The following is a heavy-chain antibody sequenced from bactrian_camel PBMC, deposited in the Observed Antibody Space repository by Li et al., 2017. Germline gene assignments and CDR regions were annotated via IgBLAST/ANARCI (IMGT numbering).Heavy chain of an antibody. J-gene: IGHJ4*01. CDR3: AANKPPCYYSETLAAQADDFNH. D-gene: IGHD2*01. V-gene: IGHV3S40*01. Sequence: VQLVESGGGSVQTGGSLRLSCVASELPYSSYCWGWFRQAPEKEREGVASIFPNTGRTYYADSVKGRFTISQDNAKNMVYLQMNSLKPEDTAMYYCAANKPPCYYSETLAAQADDFNHWGQGTQVTVS. CDR2: IFPNTGRT. CDR1: ELPYSSYC.